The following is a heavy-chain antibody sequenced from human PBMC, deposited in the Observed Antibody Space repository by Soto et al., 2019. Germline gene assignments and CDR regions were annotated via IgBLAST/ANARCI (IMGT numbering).Heavy chain of an antibody. Sequence: PSETLSLTCAVYGGSFSGYYWSWIRQPPGKGLEWIGEINHSGSTNYNPSLKSRVTISVDTSENQFSLKLSSVTAADTAVYYCARRSGYYYYGMDVWGQGTTVTVSS. CDR1: GGSFSGYY. J-gene: IGHJ6*02. CDR3: ARRSGYYYYGMDV. CDR2: INHSGST. V-gene: IGHV4-34*01. D-gene: IGHD3-10*01.